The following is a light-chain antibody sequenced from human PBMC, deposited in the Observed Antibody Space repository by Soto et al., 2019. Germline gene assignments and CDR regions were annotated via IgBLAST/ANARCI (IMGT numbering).Light chain of an antibody. CDR2: NDD. CDR1: SSNIGSNY. V-gene: IGLV1-44*01. CDR3: STWDDSLNGWV. Sequence: QSVVTQPPSASGTPGQTVTISCSGSSSNIGSNYVYWYQQLPGTAPKLLMFNDDKRPSGVPDRFSGSRSGTSASLAISGLQSDDEAVYFCSTWDDSLNGWVFGGGTKVTVL. J-gene: IGLJ3*02.